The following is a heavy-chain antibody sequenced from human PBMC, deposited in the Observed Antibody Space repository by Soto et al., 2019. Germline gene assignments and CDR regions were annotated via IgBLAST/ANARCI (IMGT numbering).Heavy chain of an antibody. CDR1: GGSFSGYY. CDR3: ARLRAVTTYYYYYMAV. J-gene: IGHJ6*03. CDR2: INHSGSP. V-gene: IGHV4-34*01. Sequence: SETLSLTCAVYGGSFSGYYWSWIRQPPGKGLEWIGEINHSGSPNYNPSLKSRVTISVDTSKNQFSLKLSSVTAADTAVYYCARLRAVTTYYYYYMAVWGKGTTVTVSS. D-gene: IGHD4-17*01.